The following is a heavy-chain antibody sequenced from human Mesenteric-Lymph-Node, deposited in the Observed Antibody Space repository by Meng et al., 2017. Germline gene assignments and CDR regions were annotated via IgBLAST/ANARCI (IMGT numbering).Heavy chain of an antibody. CDR2: IYYTGST. V-gene: IGHV4-31*03. J-gene: IGHJ6*02. Sequence: QGQLQESGPGLVKPSQTLSLTCTVSGGSIGSGGYYWSWIRQHPGKGLEWIGYIYYTGSTFYNPSLKSRVTISVDKSKNQFSLKLSSVTAADTAVYYCARAWWLRLHYYYYGMDVWGQGTTVTVSS. D-gene: IGHD5-12*01. CDR3: ARAWWLRLHYYYYGMDV. CDR1: GGSIGSGGYY.